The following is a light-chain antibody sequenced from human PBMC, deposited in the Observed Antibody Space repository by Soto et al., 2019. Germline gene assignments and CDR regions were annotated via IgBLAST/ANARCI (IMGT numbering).Light chain of an antibody. J-gene: IGKJ2*01. Sequence: DIQMTQSPSSLSASVGDRVTVTCRASQSISSYLNWYQQKPGKAPKLLIYGASSLHSGVTSRFGGSGSGTDFTLTISSLQPEDFATYFCQQTYSTPRAFGQGTKLQIK. V-gene: IGKV1-39*01. CDR2: GAS. CDR1: QSISSY. CDR3: QQTYSTPRA.